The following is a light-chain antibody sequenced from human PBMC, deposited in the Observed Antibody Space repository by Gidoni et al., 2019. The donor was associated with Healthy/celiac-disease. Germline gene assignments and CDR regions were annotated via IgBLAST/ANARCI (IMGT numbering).Light chain of an antibody. V-gene: IGKV3-11*01. CDR1: QSVSSY. CDR2: DAS. Sequence: ETVLTQSPATLSLSPGERATLSCRASQSVSSYLAWYQQKPGQAPRLLIYDASNRATGIPARFSGSGSGTDFTLTISSLDPEDFAVYYCQQRSNSFTFGPGTKVDIK. CDR3: QQRSNSFT. J-gene: IGKJ3*01.